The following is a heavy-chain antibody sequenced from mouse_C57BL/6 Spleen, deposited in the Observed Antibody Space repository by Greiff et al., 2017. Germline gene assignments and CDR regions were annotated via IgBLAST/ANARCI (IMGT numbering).Heavy chain of an antibody. CDR1: GFNINDYY. V-gene: IGHV14-2*01. CDR3: ARGGNSCFDY. Sequence: EVMLVESGAELVKPGASVKLSCTASGFNINDYYMHWVKQRTEQGLEWIGRIGPEDGETKYAPKVKGKATITADTSSNTSYLQLSSLTSEDTAVYYFARGGNSCFDYWGQGTTLTVSS. J-gene: IGHJ2*01. CDR2: IGPEDGET.